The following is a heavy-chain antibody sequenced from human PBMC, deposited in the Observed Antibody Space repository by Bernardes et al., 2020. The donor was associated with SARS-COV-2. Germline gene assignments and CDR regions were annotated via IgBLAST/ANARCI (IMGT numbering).Heavy chain of an antibody. V-gene: IGHV3-7*03. J-gene: IGHJ4*02. CDR3: ARANNDFWSGGDIWDY. D-gene: IGHD3-3*01. CDR1: AFTFSSYW. CDR2: IKQDGSEK. Sequence: GGSLRLSCAASAFTFSSYWMSWVRQAPGKGLEWVANIKQDGSEKYYVDSVKGRFTISRDNAKNSLYLQMNSLRPEDTAVYYCARANNDFWSGGDIWDYWGQGTLVTVSS.